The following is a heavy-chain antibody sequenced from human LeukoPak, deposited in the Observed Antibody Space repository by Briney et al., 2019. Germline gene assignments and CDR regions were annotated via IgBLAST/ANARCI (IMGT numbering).Heavy chain of an antibody. CDR1: GFTFSDYY. Sequence: GGSLRLSCAASGFTFSDYYMSWIRQAPGKGLEWVSYISSSGSTIYYADSVKGRFTISRDNAKNSLYLQMNSLRAEDTAVYYCARESEWELLHSTVDYWGQGTLVTVSS. CDR3: ARESEWELLHSTVDY. V-gene: IGHV3-11*04. D-gene: IGHD1-26*01. J-gene: IGHJ4*02. CDR2: ISSSGSTI.